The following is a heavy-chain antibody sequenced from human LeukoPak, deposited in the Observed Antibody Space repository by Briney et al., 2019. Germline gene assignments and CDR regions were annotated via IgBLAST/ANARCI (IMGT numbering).Heavy chain of an antibody. J-gene: IGHJ4*02. D-gene: IGHD5-24*01. CDR3: ARCGEIATISRCYFDY. CDR1: GYSFSYYW. CDR2: IYPGDSDT. V-gene: IGHV5-51*01. Sequence: PGESLKISCKGFGYSFSYYWIAWVRQMPGKGLEWMGIIYPGDSDTRYSPSFQGQVTISADKSISTDFLQWSSLTASDTAMYYCARCGEIATISRCYFDYWGQGTLVTVSS.